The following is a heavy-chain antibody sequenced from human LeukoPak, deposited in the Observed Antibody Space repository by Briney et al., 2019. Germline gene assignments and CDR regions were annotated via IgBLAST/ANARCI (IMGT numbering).Heavy chain of an antibody. V-gene: IGHV5-51*01. CDR2: IYPGDSNT. Sequence: GESLKISCKGSGYGFTNYWIVWVRQMPGKGLEWMGIIYPGDSNTRYSPSFQGQVTISADKSISTAYLQWSSLKASDTAMYYCARGGYCSSTSCYTLGFDPWGQGTLVTVSS. CDR1: GYGFTNYW. J-gene: IGHJ5*02. CDR3: ARGGYCSSTSCYTLGFDP. D-gene: IGHD2-2*02.